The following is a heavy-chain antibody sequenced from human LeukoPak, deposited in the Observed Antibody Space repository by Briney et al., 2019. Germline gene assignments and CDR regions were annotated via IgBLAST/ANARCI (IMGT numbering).Heavy chain of an antibody. CDR1: GGTFSSYA. CDR2: IIPIFGTA. J-gene: IGHJ4*02. Sequence: SVKVSCKASGGTFSSYAISWVRQAPGQGLEWMGGIIPIFGTANYAQKFQGRVTITTDESTSTAYMELSSLRSEDTAVYYCASSDCSGGSCFILDYWGQGTLVTVSS. D-gene: IGHD2-15*01. CDR3: ASSDCSGGSCFILDY. V-gene: IGHV1-69*05.